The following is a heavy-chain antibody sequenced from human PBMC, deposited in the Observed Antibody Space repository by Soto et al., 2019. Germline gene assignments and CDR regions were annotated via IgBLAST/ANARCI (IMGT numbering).Heavy chain of an antibody. CDR2: IVASSGNT. V-gene: IGHV1-58*01. CDR3: ARDSGPATDAFDI. Sequence: ASVKVSCEASGFTFTSSAVQWVRQARGQRLEWIGRIVASSGNTNYAQKFQERVTITRDTSTSTAYMELSSLRFEDTAVYYCARDSGPATDAFDIWGQGTMVTVSS. J-gene: IGHJ3*02. CDR1: GFTFTSSA. D-gene: IGHD1-26*01.